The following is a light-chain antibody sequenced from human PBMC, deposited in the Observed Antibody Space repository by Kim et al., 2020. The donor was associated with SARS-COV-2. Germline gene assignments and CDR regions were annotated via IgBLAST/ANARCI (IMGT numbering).Light chain of an antibody. CDR2: ASS. CDR1: QGISSY. Sequence: ASVGDRVNITCLASQGISSYFAWYQQKPGKAPNLLIYASSTLQSGVPSRFSGSGSGTEFTLTISSLQPADFGTYYCQQLNSSPLTFGGGTKVDIK. V-gene: IGKV1-9*01. J-gene: IGKJ4*01. CDR3: QQLNSSPLT.